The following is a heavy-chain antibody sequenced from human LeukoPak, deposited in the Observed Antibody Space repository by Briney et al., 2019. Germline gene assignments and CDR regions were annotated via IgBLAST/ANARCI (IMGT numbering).Heavy chain of an antibody. CDR1: GFTVSSNY. CDR3: ARDKVVGATIFDY. V-gene: IGHV3-53*01. D-gene: IGHD1-26*01. CDR2: IYSGGGA. J-gene: IGHJ4*02. Sequence: GGSLRLSCAASGFTVSSNYMSWVRQAPGRGLECVSVIYSGGGAYYADSVKGRFTISRDNSKNTLYLQMNSLRAEDTAVYYCARDKVVGATIFDYWGQGTLVTVSS.